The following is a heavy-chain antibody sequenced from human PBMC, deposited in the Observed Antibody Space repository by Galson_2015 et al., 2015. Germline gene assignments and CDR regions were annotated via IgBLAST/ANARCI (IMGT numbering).Heavy chain of an antibody. D-gene: IGHD4-17*01. CDR1: GSSIINGHW. CDR2: IERKEGT. V-gene: IGHV4-4*02. CDR3: ARNGDYALDS. J-gene: IGHJ4*02. Sequence: ETLSLTCAVSGSSIINGHWWGWVRPSPGKGLEWIGEIERKEGTTYNPSLRGGATISDDTSKNHLSLSLTSVTAADTALYYCARNGDYALDSWGQGTLVTVSS.